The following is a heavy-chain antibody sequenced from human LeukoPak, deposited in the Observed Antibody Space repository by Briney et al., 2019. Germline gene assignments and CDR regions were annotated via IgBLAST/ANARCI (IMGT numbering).Heavy chain of an antibody. J-gene: IGHJ5*02. Sequence: GGSLRLSCAASGFTFSSYGMHWVRQAPGKGLEWVAVISYDGSNKYYADSVKGRFTISRDNSKNTLYLQMNSLRAEDTAVYYCAKDLLSIAARPGNWFDPWGQGTLVTVSS. CDR3: AKDLLSIAARPGNWFDP. CDR2: ISYDGSNK. V-gene: IGHV3-30*18. CDR1: GFTFSSYG. D-gene: IGHD6-6*01.